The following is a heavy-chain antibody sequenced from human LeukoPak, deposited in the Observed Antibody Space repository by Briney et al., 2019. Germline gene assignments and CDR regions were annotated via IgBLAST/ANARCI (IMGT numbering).Heavy chain of an antibody. CDR2: IIPIFGTA. D-gene: IGHD2-2*02. Sequence: SVKVSCKASGGTFSSYAISWVRQAPGQGLEWMGGIIPIFGTANYAQKLQGRVTITAGESTSTAYMELSSLRSEDTAVYYCARDLTPYCSSTSCDIWVFDYWGQGTLVTVSS. CDR3: ARDLTPYCSSTSCDIWVFDY. J-gene: IGHJ4*02. V-gene: IGHV1-69*13. CDR1: GGTFSSYA.